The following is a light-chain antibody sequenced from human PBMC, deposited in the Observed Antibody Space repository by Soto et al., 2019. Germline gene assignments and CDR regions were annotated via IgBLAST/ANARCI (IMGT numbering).Light chain of an antibody. CDR1: QSINSW. J-gene: IGKJ1*01. CDR2: KAS. CDR3: QQYNSYRT. Sequence: DIPMTQSPSTLSASVGDRVTITCRASQSINSWPAWYQQKPGKAPKILIYKASSLESGVPSRFSGSGSGTEFTLTISSLQPDDFATYYCQQYNSYRTFGQGTKVDIK. V-gene: IGKV1-5*03.